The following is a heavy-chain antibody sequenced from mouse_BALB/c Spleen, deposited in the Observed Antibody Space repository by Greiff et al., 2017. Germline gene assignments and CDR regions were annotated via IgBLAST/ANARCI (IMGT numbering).Heavy chain of an antibody. J-gene: IGHJ4*01. D-gene: IGHD2-2*01. CDR2: IYPGDGDT. V-gene: IGHV1-80*01. CDR3: ARYGYLYYAMDY. Sequence: QVQLQQSGAELVRPGSSVKISCKASGYAFSSYWMNWVKQRPGQGLEWIGQIYPGDGDTNYKGKFKGKATLTADKSSSTAYMQLSSLTSEDSAVYFCARYGYLYYAMDYWGQGTSVTVSS. CDR1: GYAFSSYW.